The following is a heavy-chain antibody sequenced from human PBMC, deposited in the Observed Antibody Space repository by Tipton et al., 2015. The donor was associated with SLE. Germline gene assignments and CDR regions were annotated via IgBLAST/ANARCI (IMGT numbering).Heavy chain of an antibody. Sequence: SLRLSCTVSGASTNRGSYLWGWIRQPPGKRLEWVAVIWYDGSEIYYTDSVKGRFTISRDNSKHTVFLEMNSLRREDTAVYYCAKGDSSAWSFFDYWGQGALVTVSS. CDR2: IWYDGSEI. CDR3: AKGDSSAWSFFDY. CDR1: GASTNRGSY. V-gene: IGHV3-33*08. D-gene: IGHD6-19*01. J-gene: IGHJ4*02.